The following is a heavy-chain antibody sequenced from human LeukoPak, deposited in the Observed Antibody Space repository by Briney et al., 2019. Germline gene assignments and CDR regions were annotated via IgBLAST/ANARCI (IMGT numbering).Heavy chain of an antibody. Sequence: ASVRVSCTASGYTFTSYYMHWVRQTPGQGLEWKGIINPSGDTTSYAQKFQGRATMTADTSTSTVYMELSSLRAEDTAVYYCARDEYYGSGSYGDFWGQGTLVTVSS. D-gene: IGHD3-10*01. V-gene: IGHV1-46*01. J-gene: IGHJ4*02. CDR1: GYTFTSYY. CDR3: ARDEYYGSGSYGDF. CDR2: INPSGDTT.